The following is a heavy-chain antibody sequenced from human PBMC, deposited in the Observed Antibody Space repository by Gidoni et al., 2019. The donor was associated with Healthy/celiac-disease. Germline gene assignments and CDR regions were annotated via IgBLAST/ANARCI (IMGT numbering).Heavy chain of an antibody. Sequence: QVQLVESGGGVVQPGRSLRLSCAASGFTFSSYAMHWVRQAPGKGLEWVAVISYDGSNKYYADSVKGRFTISRDNSKNTLYLQMNSLRAEDTAVYYCARVGPYFDYWGQGTLVTVSS. J-gene: IGHJ4*02. CDR2: ISYDGSNK. CDR3: ARVGPYFDY. CDR1: GFTFSSYA. V-gene: IGHV3-30*04.